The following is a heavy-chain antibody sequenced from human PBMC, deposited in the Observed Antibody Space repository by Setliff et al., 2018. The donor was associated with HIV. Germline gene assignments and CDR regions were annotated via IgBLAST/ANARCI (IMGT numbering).Heavy chain of an antibody. CDR2: IKSKTDGGTP. J-gene: IGHJ4*02. Sequence: GSLRLSCAASGFSFATAWMTWVRQGPGKGLEWVGRIKSKTDGGTPDYAAHVKGRFTISRDDSKNTLYLHMNSLKIEDTGVYYCSTTTGNSYGSFDYWGQGTL. D-gene: IGHD5-18*01. V-gene: IGHV3-15*01. CDR1: GFSFATAW. CDR3: STTTGNSYGSFDY.